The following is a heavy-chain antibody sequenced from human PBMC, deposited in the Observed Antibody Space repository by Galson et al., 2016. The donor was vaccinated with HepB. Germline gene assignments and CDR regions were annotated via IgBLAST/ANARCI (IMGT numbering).Heavy chain of an antibody. CDR1: GFTFKNYG. CDR3: ARPAREKDDQFFDI. CDR2: LGFGDGRI. D-gene: IGHD3-9*01. V-gene: IGHV3-23*01. Sequence: SLRLSCAASGFTFKNYGMHWVRQAPQRGLEWVSFLGFGDGRIYYENSVRGRFTISRDNSKNTLYLQMNNLRVEDSAIYYCARPAREKDDQFFDIWGPGTLVTVSS. J-gene: IGHJ4*02.